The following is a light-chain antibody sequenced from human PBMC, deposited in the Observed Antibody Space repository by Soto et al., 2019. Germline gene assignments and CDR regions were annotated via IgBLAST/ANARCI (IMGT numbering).Light chain of an antibody. V-gene: IGKV3-15*01. Sequence: VITRSESRLSVSARGSPTPSCRASQSVSNNLAWYQQKPGQAPRLLIYAASIRATGIPARFSVSGSGTKFTLSISSLQSEDFAVYYCQQYNNWPTTCGQGTRLAIK. J-gene: IGKJ5*01. CDR1: QSVSNN. CDR2: AAS. CDR3: QQYNNWPTT.